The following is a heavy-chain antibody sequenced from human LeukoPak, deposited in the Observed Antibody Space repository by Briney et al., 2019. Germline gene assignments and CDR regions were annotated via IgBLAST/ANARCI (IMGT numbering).Heavy chain of an antibody. J-gene: IGHJ4*02. CDR1: GFTFSNSW. Sequence: GGSLRLSCAASGFTFSNSWMSWVRQAPGKGLEWVAYITKKGSETYYVDSVKGRFTITRDNARNSLFLQMNSLRAEDTAVYYCARDRTYYYGSGSSFDYWGQGTLVTVSS. V-gene: IGHV3-7*01. D-gene: IGHD3-10*01. CDR2: ITKKGSET. CDR3: ARDRTYYYGSGSSFDY.